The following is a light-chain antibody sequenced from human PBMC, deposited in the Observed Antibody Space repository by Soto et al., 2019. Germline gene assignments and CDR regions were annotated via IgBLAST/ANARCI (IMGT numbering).Light chain of an antibody. CDR1: QSISNW. CDR3: QQYNSYLYT. CDR2: DAS. Sequence: DIQMTQSPSTLSASVGDRVTITCRVSQSISNWLAWYQQKPGKAPNLLIYDASSLESGVPSRFSGSGSGTEFTLTISSLQPDDFATYYCQQYNSYLYTFGQGTKVDIK. J-gene: IGKJ2*01. V-gene: IGKV1-5*01.